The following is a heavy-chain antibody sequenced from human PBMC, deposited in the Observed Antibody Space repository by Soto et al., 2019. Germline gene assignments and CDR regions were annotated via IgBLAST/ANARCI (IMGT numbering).Heavy chain of an antibody. Sequence: QVQLVQSGAEVKKPGSSVKVSCKASGGTFSSYAISWVRQAPGQGLEWMGGIIPIFGTANYAQKFQGRVTITADEPTSTASMELSSLTSDATAVYYCASRAKRILTKTHPASCGQRTLVTLSS. CDR2: IIPIFGTA. CDR3: ASRAKRILTKTHPAS. CDR1: GGTFSSYA. D-gene: IGHD3-3*02. V-gene: IGHV1-69*12. J-gene: IGHJ5*02.